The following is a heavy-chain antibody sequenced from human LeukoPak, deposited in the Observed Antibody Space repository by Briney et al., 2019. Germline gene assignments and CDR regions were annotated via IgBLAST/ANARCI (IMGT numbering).Heavy chain of an antibody. CDR1: GYSFTAYS. CDR3: ARLGTGYSLSY. Sequence: ASGKVSCKASGYSFTAYSIGWVRQAPGQGLEWMGWIHPHSGGTAYGKTFQGRVTMTRDTSISTAYMELNSLGSDDAAVYYCARLGTGYSLSYWGQGTLVTVSS. V-gene: IGHV1-2*02. D-gene: IGHD5-18*01. J-gene: IGHJ4*02. CDR2: IHPHSGGT.